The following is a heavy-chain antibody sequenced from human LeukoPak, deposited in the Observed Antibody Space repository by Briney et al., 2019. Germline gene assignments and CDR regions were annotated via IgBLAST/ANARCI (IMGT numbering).Heavy chain of an antibody. CDR1: GYSFTTFH. CDR2: VNPDTGNT. V-gene: IGHV1-8*03. J-gene: IGHJ3*01. D-gene: IGHD3/OR15-3a*01. Sequence: ASVKVSCKAAGYSFTTFHINWVRQAPGQGPEWMGWVNPDTGNTGFAQKFQGRVNITQNTSVTTVYMELSSLTSEDTAVYYCARRGLVDGIYDLVCGFDLWGQGTMVTVSS. CDR3: ARRGLVDGIYDLVCGFDL.